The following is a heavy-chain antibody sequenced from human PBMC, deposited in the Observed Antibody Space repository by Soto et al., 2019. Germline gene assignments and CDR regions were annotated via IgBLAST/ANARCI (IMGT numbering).Heavy chain of an antibody. J-gene: IGHJ4*02. CDR1: GGTFSSYA. V-gene: IGHV1-46*01. CDR2: INPSGGST. D-gene: IGHD3-3*01. Sequence: ASVKVSCKASGGTFSSYAISWVRQAPGQGLEWMGIINPSGGSTSYAQKFQGRVTMTRDTSTSTVYMELSSLRSEDTAVYYCARDGVTIFGVVIDSDYWGQGTLVTVSS. CDR3: ARDGVTIFGVVIDSDY.